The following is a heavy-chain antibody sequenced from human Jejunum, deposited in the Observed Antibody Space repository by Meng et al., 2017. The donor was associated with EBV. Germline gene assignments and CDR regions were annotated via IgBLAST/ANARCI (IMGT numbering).Heavy chain of an antibody. CDR2: ISYDGSNK. J-gene: IGHJ4*02. CDR3: TREIRGFYSAY. D-gene: IGHD2-21*01. V-gene: IGHV3-30-3*01. Sequence: QVQLGAAGGGMVQPGMSLRLSCAASGFIFSDYAMHCVRQAPGKGLEWVALISYDGSNKYYADSVKGRFTISRDSSKNTLFLQMNSLRTEDTAVYYCTREIRGFYSAYWGQGALVTVSS. CDR1: GFIFSDYA.